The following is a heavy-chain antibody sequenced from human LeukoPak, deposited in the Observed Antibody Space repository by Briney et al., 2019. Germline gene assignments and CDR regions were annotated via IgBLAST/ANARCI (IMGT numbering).Heavy chain of an antibody. CDR2: ISGSGGST. CDR1: GFTFSSYA. Sequence: GGSLRLSCAASGFTFSSYAMSWVRQAPGKGLEWVSAISGSGGSTYYADSVKGRFTISRDNSKNTLYLQMNSRRAEDTAVYYCAKDPRRLVRGVIIIVPSYFEYWGQGTLDTVSS. D-gene: IGHD3-10*01. J-gene: IGHJ4*02. CDR3: AKDPRRLVRGVIIIVPSYFEY. V-gene: IGHV3-23*01.